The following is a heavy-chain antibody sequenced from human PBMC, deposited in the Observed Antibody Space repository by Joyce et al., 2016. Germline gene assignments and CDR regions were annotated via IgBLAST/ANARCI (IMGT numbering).Heavy chain of an antibody. V-gene: IGHV4-59*11. CDR1: GGSISIHY. D-gene: IGHD7-27*01. CDR2: IYYSGST. CDR3: ARGLGTPYGMDV. Sequence: QVQLRESGPGLVKPSETLSLTCTVSGGSISIHYWSWIRQPPGKRLEWMGYIYYSGSTNYNPSLKSRVTISVDTSKNQFSLKLRSVSAADTAVYYCARGLGTPYGMDVWGQGTTVTVSS. J-gene: IGHJ6*02.